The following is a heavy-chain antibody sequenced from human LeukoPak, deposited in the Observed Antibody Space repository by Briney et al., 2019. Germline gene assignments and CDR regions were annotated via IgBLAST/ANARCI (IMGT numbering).Heavy chain of an antibody. CDR3: AKDSTMSYFEY. CDR1: GFTFSSYG. J-gene: IGHJ4*02. D-gene: IGHD3-22*01. CDR2: ISSRSDSV. V-gene: IGHV3-48*01. Sequence: QPGGSLRLSCAASGFTFSSYGMNWVRQAPGKRLEWVSYISSRSDSVYYADSVKGRFTISRDNSKNTLYLQMNSLRAEDTAVYYYAKDSTMSYFEYWGQGTLVTVSS.